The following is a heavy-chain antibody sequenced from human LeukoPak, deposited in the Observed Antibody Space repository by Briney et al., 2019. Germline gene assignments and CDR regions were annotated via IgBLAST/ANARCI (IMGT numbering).Heavy chain of an antibody. D-gene: IGHD3-3*01. Sequence: SETLSLTCTVSGGSISNYYWSWIRQPPGKGLEWIGYIYYSGSTNYNPSLKSRVTISVDTSKNQFSLKLSSVTAADTAVYYCARATYDFWSGYVDYWGQGTLVTVSS. CDR1: GGSISNYY. J-gene: IGHJ4*02. CDR3: ARATYDFWSGYVDY. CDR2: IYYSGST. V-gene: IGHV4-59*01.